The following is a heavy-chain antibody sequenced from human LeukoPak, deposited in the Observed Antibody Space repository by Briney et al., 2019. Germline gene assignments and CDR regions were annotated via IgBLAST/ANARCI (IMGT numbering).Heavy chain of an antibody. CDR3: ARVAHFDRGMDV. V-gene: IGHV3-74*01. D-gene: IGHD3-9*01. J-gene: IGHJ6*02. CDR1: GFTFSSSW. CDR2: IDSDGSDT. Sequence: SGGSLRLSCAASGFTFSSSWMYWVRQAPGKGLVWVSRIDSDGSDTTYADSVKGRFTISRDNAKNTLYLQMNSLRAEDTAVYFCARVAHFDRGMDVWGQGTTVTVSS.